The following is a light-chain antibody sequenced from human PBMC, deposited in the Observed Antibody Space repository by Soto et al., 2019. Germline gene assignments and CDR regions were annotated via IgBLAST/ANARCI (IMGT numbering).Light chain of an antibody. CDR2: AAS. CDR3: QQSYSTLWT. V-gene: IGKV1-39*01. CDR1: QSISYY. J-gene: IGKJ1*01. Sequence: DIQMTQSPSSLSASVEDRVTITCRASQSISYYLNWYQQKPGKAPKLLIYAASTLQSGVPSRFSGSGSGTDFTLTISSLQPQDFATYYCQQSYSTLWTFGQGTKVEIK.